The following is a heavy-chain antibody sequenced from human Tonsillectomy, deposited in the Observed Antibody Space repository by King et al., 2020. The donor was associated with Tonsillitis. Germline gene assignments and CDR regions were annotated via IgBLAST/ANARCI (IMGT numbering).Heavy chain of an antibody. J-gene: IGHJ1*01. Sequence: VQLVESGGGVVQPGRSLRLSCAASGFTFSSYGMHWVRQAPGKGLEWVAVIWYDGSNKYYADSVKGRFTISRDNSKNTLYLQMNSLRAEDTAVYYCARASGLGAVSEYFQHWGQGTLVTVSS. CDR1: GFTFSSYG. CDR2: IWYDGSNK. CDR3: ARASGLGAVSEYFQH. D-gene: IGHD3-10*01. V-gene: IGHV3-33*08.